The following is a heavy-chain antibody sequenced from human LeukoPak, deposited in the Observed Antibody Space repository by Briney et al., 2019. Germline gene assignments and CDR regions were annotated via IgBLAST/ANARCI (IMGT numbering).Heavy chain of an antibody. CDR2: INPDGGTT. CDR3: ARGRFDGYYDGRGYYAWYFDL. Sequence: ASVKVSCKTSGYTFISHHLHWVRQAPGQGLEWMGVINPDGGTTIYAQNFQGIVTMTRDMSTSTVYMELTGLRSEDTAIFYCARGRFDGYYDGRGYYAWYFDLWGRGALVTVSS. D-gene: IGHD3-22*01. J-gene: IGHJ2*01. CDR1: GYTFISHH. V-gene: IGHV1-46*01.